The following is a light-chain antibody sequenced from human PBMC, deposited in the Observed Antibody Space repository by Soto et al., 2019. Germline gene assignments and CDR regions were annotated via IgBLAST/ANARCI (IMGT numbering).Light chain of an antibody. V-gene: IGKV3-11*01. CDR3: QQRSNWPPAT. CDR2: DAS. CDR1: QSVSSY. Sequence: EIVLTQSPATLSLSPGERATLSCRASQSVSSYLAWYQQKPGQAPRLLIYDASNRATGIPARFSGSGSGTDFTLTISSLEPEDFAVYYSQQRSNWPPATFGPGTKVDIK. J-gene: IGKJ3*01.